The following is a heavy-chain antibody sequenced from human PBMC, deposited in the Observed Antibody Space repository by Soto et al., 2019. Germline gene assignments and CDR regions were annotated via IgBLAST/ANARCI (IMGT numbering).Heavy chain of an antibody. CDR1: GYTFTSCG. J-gene: IGHJ4*02. Sequence: ASVKVSCKASGYTFTSCGISWVRQAPGQGLEWMGWISAYNGNTNYAQKLQGRVTMTTDTSTSTAYMELRSLRSDDTAVYYCARATMVRGVIIFALDEWGQGTLVTVSS. CDR3: ARATMVRGVIIFALDE. CDR2: ISAYNGNT. D-gene: IGHD3-10*01. V-gene: IGHV1-18*01.